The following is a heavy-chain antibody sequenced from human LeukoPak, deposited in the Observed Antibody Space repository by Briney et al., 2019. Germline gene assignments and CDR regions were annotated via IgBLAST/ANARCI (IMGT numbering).Heavy chain of an antibody. J-gene: IGHJ4*02. CDR2: IRYDESKK. D-gene: IGHD1-26*01. V-gene: IGHV3-30*02. CDR1: GFTLSYYG. Sequence: GGSLRLSCAASGFTLSYYGMHWVRQAPGKGLEWVAFIRYDESKKFYGDSVKGRFTISRDNSKNTLKLQMNSLRTEDTAVYYCAKSHLPNAYSGTYYCDYWGQGTLVTVSS. CDR3: AKSHLPNAYSGTYYCDY.